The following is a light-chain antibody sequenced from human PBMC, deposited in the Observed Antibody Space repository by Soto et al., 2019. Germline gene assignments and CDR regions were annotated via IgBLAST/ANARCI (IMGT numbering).Light chain of an antibody. V-gene: IGLV1-47*01. CDR3: AAWDDSLSGHVV. Sequence: QAVVTQPPSASGTPGQRVTISCSGSSSNIGSNYVYWYQQLPGTAPKLLIYRNNQRPSGVPDRFSGSKSGTSASLAISGLRSEDEADDYCAAWDDSLSGHVVFGGGTKVTVL. CDR2: RNN. CDR1: SSNIGSNY. J-gene: IGLJ2*01.